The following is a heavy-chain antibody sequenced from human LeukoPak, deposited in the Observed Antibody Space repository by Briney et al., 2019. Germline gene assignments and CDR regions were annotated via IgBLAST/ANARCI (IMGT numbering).Heavy chain of an antibody. D-gene: IGHD5-18*01. Sequence: GGSLRLSCEAPGFTFSRYWMNWVRQVSGKGLEWMVNINQEGSERNYVDSVKGRFTISRDNAKNSLYLQMDYLRVEHTAVYYCARMVTLYYYYGMDVWGQGTTVTVSS. CDR3: ARMVTLYYYYGMDV. J-gene: IGHJ6*02. V-gene: IGHV3-7*05. CDR2: INQEGSER. CDR1: GFTFSRYW.